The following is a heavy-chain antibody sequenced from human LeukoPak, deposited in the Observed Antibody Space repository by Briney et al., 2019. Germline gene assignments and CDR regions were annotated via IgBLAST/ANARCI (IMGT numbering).Heavy chain of an antibody. J-gene: IGHJ6*02. CDR2: IYYSGST. CDR1: GGSMSSYY. CDR3: ARAVAGTNNYYYYGMDV. Sequence: SETLSLTCTVSGGSMSSYYWSWIRQPPGKGLEWIGYIYYSGSTNYNPSLKSRVTISVDTSKNQFSPKLSSVTAADTAVYYCARAVAGTNNYYYYGMDVWGQGTTVTVSS. D-gene: IGHD6-19*01. V-gene: IGHV4-59*01.